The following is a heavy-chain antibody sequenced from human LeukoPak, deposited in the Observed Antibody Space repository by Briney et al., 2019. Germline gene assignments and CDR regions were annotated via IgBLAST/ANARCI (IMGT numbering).Heavy chain of an antibody. D-gene: IGHD5-24*01. CDR1: GGSFSGYY. Sequence: PSETLSLTCAVYGGSFSGYYWSWIRQPPGKGLEWIGEINHSGSTNYNPSLKSRVTISVDTSKNQFSLKLSSVTAADTAVYYCARGLGIRRWLQFSEGRGARFDYWGQGTLVTVSS. CDR3: ARGLGIRRWLQFSEGRGARFDY. CDR2: INHSGST. J-gene: IGHJ4*02. V-gene: IGHV4-34*01.